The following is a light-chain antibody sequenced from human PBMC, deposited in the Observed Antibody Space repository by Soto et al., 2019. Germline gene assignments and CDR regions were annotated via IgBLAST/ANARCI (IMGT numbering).Light chain of an antibody. J-gene: IGKJ1*01. V-gene: IGKV1-12*01. CDR1: QFISSW. Sequence: DIQVTQSPSYVSASVGDTVTITCRASQFISSWLAWYQQKPGNAPKLLIYAASSLESGVPSRFSSSGFGTDFTLTISSLQPEDFATYYCQQANSFPQTFGQGTKVELK. CDR2: AAS. CDR3: QQANSFPQT.